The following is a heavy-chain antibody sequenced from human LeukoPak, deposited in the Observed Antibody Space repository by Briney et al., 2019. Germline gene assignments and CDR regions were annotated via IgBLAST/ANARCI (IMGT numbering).Heavy chain of an antibody. CDR1: GYTFTSYY. V-gene: IGHV1-46*01. CDR2: INPSGGST. D-gene: IGHD3-16*02. J-gene: IGHJ4*02. CDR3: ARDLGYDYVWGSYPYDY. Sequence: ASVKVSCKASGYTFTSYYMHWVRQAPGQGLEWMGIINPSGGSTSYAQKFQGRVTMTRDTSTSTVYMELSSLRSDDTAVYYCARDLGYDYVWGSYPYDYWGQGTLVTVSS.